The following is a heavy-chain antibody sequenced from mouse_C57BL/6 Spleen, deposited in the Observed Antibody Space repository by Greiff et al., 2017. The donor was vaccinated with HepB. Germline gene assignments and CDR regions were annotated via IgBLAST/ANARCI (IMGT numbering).Heavy chain of an antibody. CDR3: ARSGPLYYYGSSYVGDYYAMDY. D-gene: IGHD1-1*01. J-gene: IGHJ4*01. Sequence: VQLQQSGPELVKPGASVKISCKASGYTFTDYYMNWVKQSHGKSLEWIGDINPNNGGTSYNQKFKGKATLTVDKSSSTAYMELRSLTSEDSAVYYCARSGPLYYYGSSYVGDYYAMDYWGQGTSVTVSS. CDR2: INPNNGGT. CDR1: GYTFTDYY. V-gene: IGHV1-26*01.